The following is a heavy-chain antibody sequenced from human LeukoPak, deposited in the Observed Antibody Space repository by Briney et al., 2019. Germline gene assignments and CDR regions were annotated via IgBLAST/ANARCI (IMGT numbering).Heavy chain of an antibody. J-gene: IGHJ4*01. CDR2: VYYTGHS. V-gene: IGHV4-30-4*01. CDR1: GGSISSGDYY. Sequence: SETLSLTCTVSGGSISSGDYYWSWIRQPPGKGLEWLGYVYYTGHSNYSPSLKSRVSISGDTSKNQFSLRLTSVTAADTAIYYCARLHNGSARPYWGQGTLVSVS. CDR3: ARLHNGSARPY. D-gene: IGHD3-10*01.